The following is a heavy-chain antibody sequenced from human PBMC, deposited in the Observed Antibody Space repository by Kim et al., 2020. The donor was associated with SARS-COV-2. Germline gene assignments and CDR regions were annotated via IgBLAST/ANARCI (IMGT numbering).Heavy chain of an antibody. Sequence: GGSLRLSCAASGFTFSSYAMSWVRQAPGKGLEWVSAISGSGGSTYYADSVKGRFTISRDNSKNTLYLQMNSLRAEDTAVYYCASLGDYYDSSGPYFDYWGQGTLVTVSS. J-gene: IGHJ4*02. D-gene: IGHD3-22*01. CDR2: ISGSGGST. CDR1: GFTFSSYA. V-gene: IGHV3-23*01. CDR3: ASLGDYYDSSGPYFDY.